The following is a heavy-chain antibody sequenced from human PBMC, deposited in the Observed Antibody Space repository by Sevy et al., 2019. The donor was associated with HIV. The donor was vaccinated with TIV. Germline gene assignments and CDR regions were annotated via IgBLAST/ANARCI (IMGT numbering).Heavy chain of an antibody. CDR3: ARDFGPGYSSGWYFSFDI. CDR1: GGSISSGGYY. Sequence: SETLSLTCTVSGGSISSGGYYWSWIRQHPGKGLEWIGYIYYSGSTYYNPSLKSRVTISVDTSKNQFSLKLSSVTAADTTVYYCARDFGPGYSSGWYFSFDIWGQGTMVTVSS. J-gene: IGHJ3*02. V-gene: IGHV4-31*03. D-gene: IGHD6-19*01. CDR2: IYYSGST.